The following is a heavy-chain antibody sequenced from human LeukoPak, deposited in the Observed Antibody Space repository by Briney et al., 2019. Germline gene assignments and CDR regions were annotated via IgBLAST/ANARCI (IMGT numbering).Heavy chain of an antibody. J-gene: IGHJ4*02. CDR1: GFTFSSYW. CDR3: ARDQLEPSRWFDY. Sequence: GGSLRLSCAASGFTFSSYWMHWVRQAPGKGLVWVSRINSDGSSTSYADAVKGRFTISRDNAKNTLYLQMNSLRVEDTAVYYCARDQLEPSRWFDYWGQGTLVTVSS. D-gene: IGHD1-1*01. V-gene: IGHV3-74*01. CDR2: INSDGSST.